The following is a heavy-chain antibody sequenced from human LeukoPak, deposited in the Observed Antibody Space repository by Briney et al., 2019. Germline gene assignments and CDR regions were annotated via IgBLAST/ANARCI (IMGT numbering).Heavy chain of an antibody. D-gene: IGHD2-2*02. J-gene: IGHJ6*02. Sequence: PGGSLRLSCAASGFTFSSYAMSWVRQAPGKGLEWISVIHSGGSTYYADSVKGRFTISRDNSKNTLYLQMNSLRAEDTAVYYCARDGSISIYGMDVWGRGTTVTVSS. CDR1: GFTFSSYA. CDR3: ARDGSISIYGMDV. CDR2: IHSGGST. V-gene: IGHV3-66*01.